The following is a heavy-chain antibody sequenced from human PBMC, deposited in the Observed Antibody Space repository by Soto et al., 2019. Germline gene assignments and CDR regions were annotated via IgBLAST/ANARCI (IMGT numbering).Heavy chain of an antibody. J-gene: IGHJ4*01. Sequence: EVQLVESGGDLVQPGGSLRLSCAASGFTFSNYWMHWVRQTPGKGLVWVSRINPDGSRTSYADSVRGRFTISRDNAKNTLYLQMNSLGADDTAVYYCARVAVTTYDFDTWGHGTLVTVSS. CDR3: ARVAVTTYDFDT. CDR2: INPDGSRT. CDR1: GFTFSNYW. D-gene: IGHD4-17*01. V-gene: IGHV3-74*01.